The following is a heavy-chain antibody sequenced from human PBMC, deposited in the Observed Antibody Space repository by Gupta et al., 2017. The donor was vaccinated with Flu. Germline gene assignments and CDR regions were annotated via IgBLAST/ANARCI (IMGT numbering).Heavy chain of an antibody. D-gene: IGHD3-22*01. CDR1: GLTFTSHS. CDR2: MRGGGTGGST. CDR3: TLSGGGYYDRAGYYDYYYHMDA. V-gene: IGHV3-23*01. J-gene: IGHJ6*02. Sequence: EVQLLESGGGFVQPGGSLRLSCAASGLTFTSHSLSWVRQAPGKGLEWVSAMRGGGTGGSTYYAESVKGRFTISRDDSKNTLHLQMNSLRVEDTALYYGTLSGGGYYDRAGYYDYYYHMDAGGQGTTVTVSS.